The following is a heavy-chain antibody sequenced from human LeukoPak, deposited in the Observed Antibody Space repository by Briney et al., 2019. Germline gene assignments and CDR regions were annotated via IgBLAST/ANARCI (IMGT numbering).Heavy chain of an antibody. Sequence: GGSLRLSCAASGFTFSSYWMSWVRQAPGKGLEWVAIVKQDGSEKYYVDSVKGRFTISRDNAKNSLYLQMNSLRAEDTAVYYCARNTAMVISHYYYMDVWGKGTTVTISS. J-gene: IGHJ6*03. CDR3: ARNTAMVISHYYYMDV. CDR2: VKQDGSEK. V-gene: IGHV3-7*01. CDR1: GFTFSSYW. D-gene: IGHD5-18*01.